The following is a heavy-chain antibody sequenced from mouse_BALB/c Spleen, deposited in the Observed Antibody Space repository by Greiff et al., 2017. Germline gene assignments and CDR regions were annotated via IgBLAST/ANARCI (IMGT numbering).Heavy chain of an antibody. D-gene: IGHD2-3*01. CDR2: ISSGGST. J-gene: IGHJ3*01. Sequence: EVMLVESGGGLVKPGGSLKLSCAASGFTFSSYAMSWVRQTPEKRLEWVASISSGGSTYYPDSVKGRFTISRDNARNILYLQMSSLRSEDTAMYYCARDDGYYAFAYWGQGTLVTVSA. CDR1: GFTFSSYA. CDR3: ARDDGYYAFAY. V-gene: IGHV5-6-5*01.